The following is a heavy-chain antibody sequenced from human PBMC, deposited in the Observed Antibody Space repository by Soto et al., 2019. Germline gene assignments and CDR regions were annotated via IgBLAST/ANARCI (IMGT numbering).Heavy chain of an antibody. J-gene: IGHJ4*02. CDR3: AKSQEIGTHFFDS. V-gene: IGHV3-13*01. CDR2: IGTAGDT. CDR1: GFTFSGFD. Sequence: GGSLRLSCEASGFTFSGFDMHWVRQPTGKGLERVSSIGTAGDTYYAVSVKGRFTISRDNAKNSLSLQMNSLRAGDMAVYFCAKSQEIGTHFFDSWGQGIMVTVSS. D-gene: IGHD6-13*01.